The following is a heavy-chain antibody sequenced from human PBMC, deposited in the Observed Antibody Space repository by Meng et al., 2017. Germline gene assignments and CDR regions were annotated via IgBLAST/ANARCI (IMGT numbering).Heavy chain of an antibody. J-gene: IGHJ3*02. CDR3: ARDPDYYDSSEDDAFDI. V-gene: IGHV3-48*03. CDR1: GFTFSSYE. CDR2: ISSSGSTI. D-gene: IGHD3-22*01. Sequence: GESLKISCAASGFTFSSYEMNWVRQAPGKGLEWVSYISSSGSTIYYADSVKGRFTISRDNAKNSLYLQMNSLRAEDTAVYYCARDPDYYDSSEDDAFDIWGQGTMVTVSS.